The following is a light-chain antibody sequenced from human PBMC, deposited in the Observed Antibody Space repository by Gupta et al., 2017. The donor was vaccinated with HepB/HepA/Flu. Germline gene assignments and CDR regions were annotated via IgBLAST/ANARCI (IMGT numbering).Light chain of an antibody. CDR3: QVWDSSSDHPL. V-gene: IGLV3-21*04. CDR1: NIGSKS. Sequence: SYVLTQPPSGSVAPGKPARVTCGGNNIGSKSVHWYQQKPGQAPVLVIYYDSDRPSGIPERFSGSNSGNTATLTISRVEAGDEADYYCQVWDSSSDHPLFGGGTKLTVL. J-gene: IGLJ2*01. CDR2: YDS.